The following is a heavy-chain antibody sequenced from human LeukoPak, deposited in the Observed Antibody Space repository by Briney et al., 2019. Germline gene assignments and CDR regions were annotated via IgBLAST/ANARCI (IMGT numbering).Heavy chain of an antibody. CDR2: IIPIFGTA. CDR3: AEGRRVPAAAYYYYYMDV. CDR1: GGTFSSYA. V-gene: IGHV1-69*13. J-gene: IGHJ6*03. D-gene: IGHD2-2*01. Sequence: ASVKVSCKASGGTFSSYAISWVRQAPGQGLEWMGGIIPIFGTANYAQKFQGRVTITADESTSTAYMELSSLRSEDTAVYYGAEGRRVPAAAYYYYYMDVWGKGTTVTVSS.